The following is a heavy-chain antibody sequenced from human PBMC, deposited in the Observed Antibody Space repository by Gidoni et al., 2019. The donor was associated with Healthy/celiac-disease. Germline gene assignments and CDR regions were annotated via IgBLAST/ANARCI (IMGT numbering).Heavy chain of an antibody. V-gene: IGHV4-31*03. CDR1: CVSISSGGYY. CDR2: IYYSGRT. J-gene: IGHJ5*02. CDR3: ARTSDKNWFDP. D-gene: IGHD3-9*01. Sequence: QVQLQESGPGLVKPSQTLSLTYPVSCVSISSGGYYWSWIRQHPGKGLEWIGYIYYSGRTYYNPSLKSRVTISVDTSKNQFSLKLSSVTAADTAVYYCARTSDKNWFDPWGQGTLVTVSS.